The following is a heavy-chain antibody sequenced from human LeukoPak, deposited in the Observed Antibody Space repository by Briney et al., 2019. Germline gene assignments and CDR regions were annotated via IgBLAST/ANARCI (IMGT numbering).Heavy chain of an antibody. CDR3: ARVPGGSYVDI. CDR2: ISGYNGHT. V-gene: IGHV1-18*01. J-gene: IGHJ3*02. D-gene: IGHD1-26*01. CDR1: GYTFINYG. Sequence: GASVKVSCKASGYTFINYGISWVRQAPGQGLEWMGWISGYNGHTNYAQKLQGRVTMTTDTSTSTAYMELRSLRSDDTAVYYCARVPGGSYVDIWGQGTMVTVSS.